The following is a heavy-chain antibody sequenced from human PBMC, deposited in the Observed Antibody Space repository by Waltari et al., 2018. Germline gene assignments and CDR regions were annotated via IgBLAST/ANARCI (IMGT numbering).Heavy chain of an antibody. CDR1: GFTFSDNG. J-gene: IGHJ3*02. CDR3: AKDRGGSSSYDTFDM. Sequence: QVQLVESGGGVVQPGKSLRLSCVASGFTFSDNGMHWVRQAPGKGLEGVAGISYDGSNKYYPDAVKGRFTISRDNSKNTLYLQVNSLRAEDTAVYYCAKDRGGSSSYDTFDMWGQGTMVTVSS. D-gene: IGHD1-26*01. V-gene: IGHV3-30*18. CDR2: ISYDGSNK.